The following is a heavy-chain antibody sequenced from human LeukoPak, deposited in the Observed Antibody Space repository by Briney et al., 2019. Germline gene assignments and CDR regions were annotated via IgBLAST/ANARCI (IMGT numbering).Heavy chain of an antibody. V-gene: IGHV4-39*01. CDR1: GHSINSNNYY. CDR3: ARQTGSGLFILP. CDR2: IYSTGST. D-gene: IGHD3/OR15-3a*01. Sequence: PSETLSLTCNVSGHSINSNNYYWNWIRQPPGKGLEWIGTIYSTGSTYYSASLKSQVSISIDTSKNQFSLRLTSVTAADTAVYYCARQTGSGLFILPGGQGTLVTVSS. J-gene: IGHJ4*02.